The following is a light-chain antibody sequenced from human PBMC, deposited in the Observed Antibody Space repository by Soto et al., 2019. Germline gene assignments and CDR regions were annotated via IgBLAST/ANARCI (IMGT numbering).Light chain of an antibody. V-gene: IGLV2-14*01. CDR2: DVS. CDR3: SSYKRSSTLVV. CDR1: SSDVGGYNY. J-gene: IGLJ2*01. Sequence: QAVLTQPASVSGSPGQSITISCTGTSSDVGGYNYVSWYQQHPGKAPKLMIYDVSNRPSGVSNRFSGSKSGNTASLTISGLQVEDGGDYYCSSYKRSSTLVVFGGGTKLPVL.